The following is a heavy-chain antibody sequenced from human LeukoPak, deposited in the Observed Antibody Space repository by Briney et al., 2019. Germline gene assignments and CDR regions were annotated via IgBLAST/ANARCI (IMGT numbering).Heavy chain of an antibody. D-gene: IGHD4-23*01. Sequence: SETLSLTCTVSGGSISSYYWSWIRQPPGKGLGWIGYIYYSGSTNYNPSLKSRVTISVDTSKNQFSLKLSSVTAADTAVYYCARDLYGGNPAEAFDIWGQGTMVTVSS. CDR1: GGSISSYY. CDR3: ARDLYGGNPAEAFDI. J-gene: IGHJ3*02. CDR2: IYYSGST. V-gene: IGHV4-59*01.